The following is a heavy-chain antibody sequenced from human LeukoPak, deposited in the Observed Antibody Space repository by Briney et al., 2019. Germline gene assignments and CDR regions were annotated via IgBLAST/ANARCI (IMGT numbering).Heavy chain of an antibody. CDR3: ARGAVAGTFYYYYGMDV. CDR2: IYHSGST. J-gene: IGHJ6*02. D-gene: IGHD6-19*01. CDR1: GGSISTYY. Sequence: SEALSLTCTVSGGSISTYYWNWIRQPPGKGLEWIGYIYHSGSTNYNPSLQSRVTISVDTSKNQFSLNLNSVTAADTAVYYCARGAVAGTFYYYYGMDVWGQGTTVTVSS. V-gene: IGHV4-59*01.